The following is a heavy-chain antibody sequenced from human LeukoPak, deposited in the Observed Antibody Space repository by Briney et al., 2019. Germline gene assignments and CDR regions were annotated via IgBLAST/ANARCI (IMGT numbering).Heavy chain of an antibody. V-gene: IGHV3-7*01. CDR3: ARTYGDDADC. Sequence: GGTLRLSRASSGFTNSRYWMRWVPHAPAKGLEWVDSRKTDGSAKHYVDSVKGRITISRGNAENSLYLQMISLSAEDTAVYYCARTYGDDADCWGQGTLVTVSS. CDR2: RKTDGSAK. D-gene: IGHD4-17*01. J-gene: IGHJ4*02. CDR1: GFTNSRYW.